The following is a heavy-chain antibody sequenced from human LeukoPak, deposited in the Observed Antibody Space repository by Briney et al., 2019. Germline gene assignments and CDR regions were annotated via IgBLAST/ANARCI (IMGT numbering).Heavy chain of an antibody. CDR1: GYTFTGYY. J-gene: IGHJ4*02. Sequence: GASVKVSCKASGYTFTGYYMHWVRQAPGQGLEWMGWINPNSGGTNYAQKFQGRVTMTRNTSISTAYMELSSLRSEDTAVYYCAIEIRSGYLSYDYWGQGTLVTVSS. V-gene: IGHV1-2*02. D-gene: IGHD5-12*01. CDR2: INPNSGGT. CDR3: AIEIRSGYLSYDY.